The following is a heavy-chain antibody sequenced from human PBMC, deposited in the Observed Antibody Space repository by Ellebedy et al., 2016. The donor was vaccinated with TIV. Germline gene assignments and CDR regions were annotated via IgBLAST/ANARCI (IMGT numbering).Heavy chain of an antibody. D-gene: IGHD1-26*01. CDR2: IRNDGGRD. CDR3: ATTTGAYYRQPLAS. Sequence: GESLKISCAVSGFTFSTHNMNWVRQAPGKGLEWVALIRNDGGRDFYADSVRGRFTISRDVSSNTLHLQMHSLRAEDTALYYCATTTGAYYRQPLASWGRGTLVTVSS. CDR1: GFTFSTHN. V-gene: IGHV3-33*08. J-gene: IGHJ5*01.